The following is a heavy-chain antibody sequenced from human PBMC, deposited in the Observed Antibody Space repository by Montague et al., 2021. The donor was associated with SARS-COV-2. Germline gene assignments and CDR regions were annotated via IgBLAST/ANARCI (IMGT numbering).Heavy chain of an antibody. Sequence: SVKVSCKASGGTFSSYTLSWVRQAPGQGLEWMGRIIPILGIANYAQKFQGRVTITADKSTGTAYMGLSSLRSEDTAVYYCARNSGSTDYWGQGTLVTVSS. D-gene: IGHD1-26*01. CDR3: ARNSGSTDY. V-gene: IGHV1-69*02. CDR2: IIPILGIA. CDR1: GGTFSSYT. J-gene: IGHJ4*02.